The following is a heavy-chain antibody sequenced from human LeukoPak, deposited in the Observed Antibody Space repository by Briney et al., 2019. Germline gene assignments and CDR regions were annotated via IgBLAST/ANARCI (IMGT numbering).Heavy chain of an antibody. Sequence: PGGSLRLPCAASGFTFSRYAMSWVRQAPGKGLEWVSAISGSGGSTYYADSVKGRFTISRDNSKNTLYLQMNSLRAEDTAVYYCAHPTEYSSSWYGNWFDPWGQGTLVTVSS. D-gene: IGHD6-13*01. CDR3: AHPTEYSSSWYGNWFDP. J-gene: IGHJ5*02. CDR2: ISGSGGST. V-gene: IGHV3-23*01. CDR1: GFTFSRYA.